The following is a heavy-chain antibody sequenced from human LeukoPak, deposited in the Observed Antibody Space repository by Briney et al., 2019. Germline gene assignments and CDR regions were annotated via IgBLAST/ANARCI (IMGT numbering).Heavy chain of an antibody. Sequence: RAGGSLRLSCAASGFTFDDYGMSWVRQAPGKGLEWVSGINWNGGSTGYADSVKGRFTISRDNAKNSLYLQMNSLRAEDTALYYCARVPSTYCSSTSCYYYYMDVWGKGTTVTVSS. V-gene: IGHV3-20*04. D-gene: IGHD2-2*01. CDR2: INWNGGST. CDR3: ARVPSTYCSSTSCYYYYMDV. J-gene: IGHJ6*03. CDR1: GFTFDDYG.